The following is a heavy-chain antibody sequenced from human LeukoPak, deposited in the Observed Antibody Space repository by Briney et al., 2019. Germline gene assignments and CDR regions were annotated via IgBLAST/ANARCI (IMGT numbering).Heavy chain of an antibody. CDR2: IYYSGRT. D-gene: IGHD5-18*01. CDR1: GGSISSYY. Sequence: SETLSLTCTVSGGSISSYYWSWIRQPPGKGLEWIGYIYYSGRTNYNPSLKSRVTISVDTSKNQFSLKMRSVTAADTAVYYCARDRRDTSMVWDYWGQGTLVTVSS. CDR3: ARDRRDTSMVWDY. V-gene: IGHV4-59*01. J-gene: IGHJ4*02.